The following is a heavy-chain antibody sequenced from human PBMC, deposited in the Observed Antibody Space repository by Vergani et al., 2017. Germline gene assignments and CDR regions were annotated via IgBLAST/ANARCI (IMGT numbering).Heavy chain of an antibody. Sequence: QVQLVQSGAEVKQPGSSVKVSCEASGGTFSSYAISWVRQAPGQGLEWMGRIIPIFGTANYAQKFQGRVTITADESPSTAYKELSSLRSEDTAVYYCAGVIRWELQPQAFDIWGQGTMVTVSS. V-gene: IGHV1-69*15. J-gene: IGHJ3*02. CDR3: AGVIRWELQPQAFDI. D-gene: IGHD1-26*01. CDR2: IIPIFGTA. CDR1: GGTFSSYA.